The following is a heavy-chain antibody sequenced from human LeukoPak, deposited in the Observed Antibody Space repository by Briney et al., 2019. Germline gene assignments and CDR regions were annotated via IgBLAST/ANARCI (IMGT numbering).Heavy chain of an antibody. J-gene: IGHJ4*02. Sequence: SETLSLTCAVSGGSISGSNWWSWVRQPPGKGLEWIGEIYHSGSTNYNPSLKSRVTISVDKSKNQFSLRLSSVTAADTAVYYCASYVIAAPDADYWGQGTLVTVSS. CDR3: ASYVIAAPDADY. CDR2: IYHSGST. V-gene: IGHV4-4*02. CDR1: GGSISGSNW. D-gene: IGHD6-13*01.